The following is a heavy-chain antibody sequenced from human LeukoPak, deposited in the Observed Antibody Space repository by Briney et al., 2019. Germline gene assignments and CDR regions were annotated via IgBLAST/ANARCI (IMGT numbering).Heavy chain of an antibody. CDR3: ARGLGYYYYYYMDV. CDR2: INPNSGDT. D-gene: IGHD1-26*01. Sequence: ASVKVSCKASGYTFTGFYMHWVRQAPGQGLEWMGWINPNSGDTNYAQKFQGRVTMTRDTSISTAYMELSRLRSEDTAVYYCARGLGYYYYYYMDVWGKGTTVTISS. CDR1: GYTFTGFY. J-gene: IGHJ6*03. V-gene: IGHV1-2*02.